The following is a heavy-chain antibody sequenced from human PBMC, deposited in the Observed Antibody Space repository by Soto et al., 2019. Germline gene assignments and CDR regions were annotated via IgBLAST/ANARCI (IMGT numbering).Heavy chain of an antibody. J-gene: IGHJ3*01. CDR2: IYHSGST. CDR3: ARGGYGDFEVQNRDAFDL. Sequence: QLQLQESGSGLVKPSQTLSLTCAVSGGSISSGGYSWSWIRQPPGKGLEWIGYIYHSGSTYYNPSLKRRVTISVDRSKNQFSLKLSSVTAADTAVYYGARGGYGDFEVQNRDAFDLWGQGTMVTVYS. D-gene: IGHD4-17*01. V-gene: IGHV4-30-2*01. CDR1: GGSISSGGYS.